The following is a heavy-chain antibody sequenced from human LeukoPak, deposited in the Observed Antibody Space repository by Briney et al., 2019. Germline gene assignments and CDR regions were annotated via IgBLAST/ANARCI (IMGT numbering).Heavy chain of an antibody. Sequence: ASVKVSCKASGGTFSSYAISWVRQAPGQGLEWVGWITAYNGDTNYAQKFQGRVTMTTDTSTSTAYMELRSLRSDDTAMYYCARGGNSNPCDYWGQGTLVSVTS. V-gene: IGHV1-18*01. CDR1: GGTFSSYA. CDR3: ARGGNSNPCDY. CDR2: ITAYNGDT. J-gene: IGHJ4*02. D-gene: IGHD4-23*01.